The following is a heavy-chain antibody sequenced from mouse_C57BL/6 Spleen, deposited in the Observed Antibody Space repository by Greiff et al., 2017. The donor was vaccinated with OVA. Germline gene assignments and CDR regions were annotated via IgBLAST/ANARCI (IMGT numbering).Heavy chain of an antibody. Sequence: VKVVESGPGLVQPSQSLSITCTVSGFSLTSYGVHWVRQSPGKGLEWLGVIWSGGSTDYNAAFISRLSISKDNSKSQVFFKMNSLQADDTAIYYCARNDDGYIYAMDYWGQGTSVTVSS. CDR2: IWSGGST. CDR1: GFSLTSYG. V-gene: IGHV2-2*01. CDR3: ARNDDGYIYAMDY. J-gene: IGHJ4*01. D-gene: IGHD2-3*01.